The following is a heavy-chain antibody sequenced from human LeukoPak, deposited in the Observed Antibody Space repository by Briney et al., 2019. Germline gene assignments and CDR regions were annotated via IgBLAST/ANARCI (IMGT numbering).Heavy chain of an antibody. J-gene: IGHJ6*02. V-gene: IGHV3-23*01. CDR2: ISRDGGST. CDR3: AAAYFGVDQYYYGMDV. CDR1: GFTFSSHG. D-gene: IGHD3-3*01. Sequence: GGSLRLSCAASGFTFSSHGMQWVRQAPGKGLEWVSAISRDGGSTYYADSVKGRFTISRDSSKNTLYLQMNSLRAEDTAVYYCAAAYFGVDQYYYGMDVWGQGTTVTASS.